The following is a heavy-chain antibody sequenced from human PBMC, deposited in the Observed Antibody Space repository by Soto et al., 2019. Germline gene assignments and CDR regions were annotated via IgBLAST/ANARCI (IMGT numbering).Heavy chain of an antibody. D-gene: IGHD2-21*02. V-gene: IGHV4-39*01. CDR3: ARHPSDFWFDP. J-gene: IGHJ5*02. Sequence: QLQLQESGPGLVKPSETLSLTCSVSGGSISSSSYFWGWIRQPPGKGLEWIGSIYYSGSTYYNPSLTSRVTVSVDTSKNQCSLKLSSVTAADTAVYYWARHPSDFWFDPWGQGTLVTVSS. CDR1: GGSISSSSYF. CDR2: IYYSGST.